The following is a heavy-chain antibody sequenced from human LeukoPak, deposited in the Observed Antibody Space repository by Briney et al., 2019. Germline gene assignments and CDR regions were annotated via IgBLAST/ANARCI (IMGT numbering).Heavy chain of an antibody. D-gene: IGHD3-10*01. J-gene: IGHJ5*02. Sequence: ASVKVSCKASGYTFTGYYMHWVRQAPGQGLEWMGWINPNSGGTNYAQKFQGRVTMTRDTSISTAYMELSRLRSDDTAVHYCARDSGDMVRGVISNWFDPWGQGTLVTVSS. V-gene: IGHV1-2*02. CDR1: GYTFTGYY. CDR3: ARDSGDMVRGVISNWFDP. CDR2: INPNSGGT.